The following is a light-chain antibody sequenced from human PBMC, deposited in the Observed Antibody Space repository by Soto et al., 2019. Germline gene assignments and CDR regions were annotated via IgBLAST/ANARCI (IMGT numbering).Light chain of an antibody. CDR3: QQYKHYST. J-gene: IGKJ2*01. V-gene: IGKV1-5*03. Sequence: DIQMTQSPSTLSASVGDRVTITCRASQSISVFLAWYQQKPGRAPKLLIYAESTLESGVPSRFSGSGSETEFLLTISSLQPDDSATYYCQQYKHYSTFGQGTKLEIK. CDR1: QSISVF. CDR2: AES.